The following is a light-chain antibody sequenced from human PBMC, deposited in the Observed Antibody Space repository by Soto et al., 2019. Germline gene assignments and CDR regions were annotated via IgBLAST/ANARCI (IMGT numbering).Light chain of an antibody. CDR1: QSISSW. CDR2: DAS. J-gene: IGKJ1*01. V-gene: IGKV1-5*01. CDR3: QQYNSYSWT. Sequence: DIQMTQSPSPLSASVGDRVTITCRASQSISSWLAWYQQKPGKAPKLLIYDASSLESGVPSRFSGSGSGTEVTLTISSLQPDEFATYYCQQYNSYSWTFGQGTKVE.